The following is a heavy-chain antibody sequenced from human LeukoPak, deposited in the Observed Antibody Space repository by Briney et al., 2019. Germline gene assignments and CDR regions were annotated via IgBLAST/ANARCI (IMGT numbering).Heavy chain of an antibody. CDR1: GASINSRDYY. Sequence: KPSETLSLTCTVSGASINSRDYYWGWIRQPPGQGLEWIGSIYSDGTTYYNPSLKSRVSISADTSKNHFSLWLSSVTAADMAVYYCAKHRGSFFEAFDIWGQGTAVSVS. CDR3: AKHRGSFFEAFDI. D-gene: IGHD1-26*01. CDR2: IYSDGTT. V-gene: IGHV4-39*01. J-gene: IGHJ3*02.